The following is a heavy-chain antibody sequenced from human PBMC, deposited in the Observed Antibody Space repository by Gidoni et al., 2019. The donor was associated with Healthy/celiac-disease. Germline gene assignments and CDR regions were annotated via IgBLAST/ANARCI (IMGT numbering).Heavy chain of an antibody. Sequence: QVQLVESGGGVVQPGRSLRLSCAASGFTFSSYGMHWVRQAPGKGLEWVAVIWYDGSNKYYADSVKGRFTISRDNSKNTLYLQMNSLRAEDTAVYYCARDMLSYGYGVDYWGQGTLVTVSS. V-gene: IGHV3-33*01. D-gene: IGHD5-18*01. CDR2: IWYDGSNK. CDR1: GFTFSSYG. J-gene: IGHJ4*02. CDR3: ARDMLSYGYGVDY.